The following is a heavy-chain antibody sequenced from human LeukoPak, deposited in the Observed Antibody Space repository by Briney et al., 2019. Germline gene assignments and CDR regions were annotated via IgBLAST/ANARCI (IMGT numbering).Heavy chain of an antibody. CDR1: GFTFSNHW. CDR2: INRGGGAT. Sequence: GGSLRLSCVASGFTFSNHWMSWVRQAPGKGLEWVSNINRGGGATYYVDSVKGRFTISRDNAKNTLYLQMNSLRAEDSAVYYCVKLSEHWGQGTLVTVSS. V-gene: IGHV3-7*01. J-gene: IGHJ1*01. D-gene: IGHD1-26*01. CDR3: VKLSEH.